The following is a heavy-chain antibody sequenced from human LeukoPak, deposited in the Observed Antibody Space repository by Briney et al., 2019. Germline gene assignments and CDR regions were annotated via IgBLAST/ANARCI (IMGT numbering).Heavy chain of an antibody. Sequence: ASVKVSCKASGGTFSSYAISWVRQAPGQGLEWMGGIIPIFGTANYAQKFQGRVTITADESTSTAYMELSSLRSEDTAVYYCAREYGYGGNGAFDIWGQGTMVTVPS. V-gene: IGHV1-69*13. D-gene: IGHD4-23*01. J-gene: IGHJ3*02. CDR2: IIPIFGTA. CDR3: AREYGYGGNGAFDI. CDR1: GGTFSSYA.